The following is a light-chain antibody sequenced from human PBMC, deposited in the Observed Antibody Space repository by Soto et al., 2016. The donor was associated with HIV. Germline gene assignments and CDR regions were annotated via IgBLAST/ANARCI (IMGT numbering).Light chain of an antibody. CDR1: NIGTKS. V-gene: IGLV3-21*03. CDR3: HVWESGSDRRVI. Sequence: SYVLTQPPSVSVAPGKTATITCGGNNIGTKSVHWYQQKPGQAPVLVVYDDSDRPSGIPERFSASNSGNXATLTISRVEAGDEADYYCHVWESGSDRRVIFGGGTKLTVL. CDR2: DDS. J-gene: IGLJ2*01.